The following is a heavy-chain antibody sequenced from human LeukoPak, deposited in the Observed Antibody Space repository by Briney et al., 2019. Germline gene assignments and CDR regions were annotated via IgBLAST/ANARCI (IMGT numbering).Heavy chain of an antibody. CDR2: IRNKVNRHTT. V-gene: IGHV3-72*01. CDR3: ARRYGGFDL. D-gene: IGHD3-16*01. J-gene: IGHJ4*02. CDR1: GFIFSDHY. Sequence: QPGGSLRLSCAASGFIFSDHYFDWVRQAPGKGLEWLGRIRNKVNRHTTEYAASVKGRFTISADDSNNSLHLLMNSLKSEDTAVYYCARRYGGFDLWGLGTLVTVSS.